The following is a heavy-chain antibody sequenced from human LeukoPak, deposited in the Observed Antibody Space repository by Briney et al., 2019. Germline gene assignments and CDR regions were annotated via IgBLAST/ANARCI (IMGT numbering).Heavy chain of an antibody. D-gene: IGHD3-10*01. J-gene: IGHJ6*03. CDR2: ISSSGST. Sequence: ETLSLTCRVSGGSISSYYWSWVRQPAGMALEWIGRISSSGSTNYNPSLKSRATVSVDTSKNQFSLNLSSVTAADTAAYYCARDERRSGSRNYYYYMDVWGEGTLVTVSS. CDR1: GGSISSYY. CDR3: ARDERRSGSRNYYYYMDV. V-gene: IGHV4-4*07.